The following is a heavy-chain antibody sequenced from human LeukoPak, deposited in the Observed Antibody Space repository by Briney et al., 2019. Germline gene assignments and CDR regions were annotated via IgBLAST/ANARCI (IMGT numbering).Heavy chain of an antibody. CDR3: ARSVLRFGELPQSPDV. Sequence: GESLKISCKGSGYSFTTYWIGWVRQMPGKGLEWMGIIYLGDSDARYSPSFQGQVTISADKSISTAYLQWSSLKASDTAMYYCARSVLRFGELPQSPDVWGQGTTVTVSS. CDR2: IYLGDSDA. V-gene: IGHV5-51*01. CDR1: GYSFTTYW. D-gene: IGHD3-10*01. J-gene: IGHJ6*02.